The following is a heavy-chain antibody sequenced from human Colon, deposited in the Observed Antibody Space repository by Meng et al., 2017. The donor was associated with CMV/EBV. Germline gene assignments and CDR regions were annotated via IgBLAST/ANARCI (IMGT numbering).Heavy chain of an antibody. CDR1: GLVLSRYW. D-gene: IGHD4/OR15-4a*01. J-gene: IGHJ6*02. V-gene: IGHV3-7*01. CDR2: INEDGSER. Sequence: GESLKISCATSGLVLSRYWMAWVRQTPGKELEWVANINEDGSERKYVDSVRGRFTISRDNVKSSVFLQMNGLRAEDTAVYYCARRFEYGSSLGVDVWGQGTTVTVSS. CDR3: ARRFEYGSSLGVDV.